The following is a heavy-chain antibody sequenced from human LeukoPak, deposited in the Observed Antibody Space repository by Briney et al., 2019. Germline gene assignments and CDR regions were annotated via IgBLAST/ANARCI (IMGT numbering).Heavy chain of an antibody. V-gene: IGHV3-21*01. CDR1: GFTFSNYN. CDR3: ARTQPPYGSGSYGY. Sequence: KAGGSLRLSCAASGFTFSNYNMNWVRQAPGKGLEWVSCIGISSTYILYADSVKGRFTISRDNAKNSLYLQMNSLRAEDTAVYFCARTQPPYGSGSYGYWGQGTLVTVSS. CDR2: IGISSTYI. D-gene: IGHD3-10*01. J-gene: IGHJ4*02.